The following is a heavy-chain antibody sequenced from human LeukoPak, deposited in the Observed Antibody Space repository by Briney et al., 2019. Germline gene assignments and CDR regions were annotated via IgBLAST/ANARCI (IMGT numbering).Heavy chain of an antibody. J-gene: IGHJ5*02. Sequence: SETLSLTCTVSGGSISSGGYYWSWIRQPPGKGLEWIGEINHSGSTNYNPSLKSRVTISVDTSKNQFSLKLSSVTAADTAVYYCARGAKGIAARRGHNWFDPWGQGTLVTVSS. CDR3: ARGAKGIAARRGHNWFDP. V-gene: IGHV4-39*07. D-gene: IGHD6-6*01. CDR2: INHSGST. CDR1: GGSISSGGYY.